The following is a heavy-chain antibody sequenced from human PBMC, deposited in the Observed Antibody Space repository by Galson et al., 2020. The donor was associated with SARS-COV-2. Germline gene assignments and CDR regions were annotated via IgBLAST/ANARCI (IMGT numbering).Heavy chain of an antibody. Sequence: GGSLRLSCAASGFTFSSYWMSWVRQAPGKGLEWVANIKQDGSEKYYVDSVKGRFTISRDNAKNLLYLQMNSLRAEDTAVYYCARDQVQSITIFGVDYYYYGMDVWGQGTTVTVSS. J-gene: IGHJ6*02. CDR1: GFTFSSYW. CDR2: IKQDGSEK. CDR3: ARDQVQSITIFGVDYYYYGMDV. V-gene: IGHV3-7*03. D-gene: IGHD3-3*01.